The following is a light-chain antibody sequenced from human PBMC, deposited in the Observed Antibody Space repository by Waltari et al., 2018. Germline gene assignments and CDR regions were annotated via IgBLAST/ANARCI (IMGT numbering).Light chain of an antibody. CDR1: TSNIGSNS. CDR2: RNY. Sequence: QSVLTQPPSVSGTPGQRVTISCSGTTSNIGSNSVYWYQQLPGTAPKLLIYRNYQRPAGGPARVSGSRSGTSASLAISGLQSEDEADYYCATWDDTVSGPRVFGGGTRLTVL. V-gene: IGLV1-47*01. J-gene: IGLJ3*02. CDR3: ATWDDTVSGPRV.